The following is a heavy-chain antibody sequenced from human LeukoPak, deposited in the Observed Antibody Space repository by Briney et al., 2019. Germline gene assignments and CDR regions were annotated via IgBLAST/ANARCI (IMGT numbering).Heavy chain of an antibody. CDR2: INHSGST. D-gene: IGHD3-9*01. CDR1: GYSISSGYY. Sequence: SETLSLTCTVSGYSISSGYYWGWIRQPPGKGLGWIGEINHSGSTNYNPSLKSRVTISVDTSKNQFSLKLSSVTAADTAVYYCALEYYDILTGYYSDYWGQGTLVTVSS. CDR3: ALEYYDILTGYYSDY. J-gene: IGHJ4*02. V-gene: IGHV4-38-2*02.